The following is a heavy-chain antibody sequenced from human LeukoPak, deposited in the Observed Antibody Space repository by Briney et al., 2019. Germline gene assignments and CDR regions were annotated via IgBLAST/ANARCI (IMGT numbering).Heavy chain of an antibody. J-gene: IGHJ4*02. CDR1: GGSNSSYY. V-gene: IGHV4-59*12. Sequence: SETLSLTCTVSGGSNSSYYWSWIRQPPGKGLEWIGYIYYSGSTNYNPSLKSRVTMSVDTSKNQFSLKLSSVTAADTAVYYCAREGELLALDYWGQGTLVTVSS. CDR3: AREGELLALDY. D-gene: IGHD1-26*01. CDR2: IYYSGST.